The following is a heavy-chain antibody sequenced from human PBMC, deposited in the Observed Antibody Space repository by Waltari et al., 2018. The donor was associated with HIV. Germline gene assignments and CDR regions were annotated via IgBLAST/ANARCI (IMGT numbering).Heavy chain of an antibody. D-gene: IGHD3-16*01. CDR1: GFTFSDAW. Sequence: EVLLVESGGGLGKPGGPLRLSCAASGFTFSDAWISWVRQAPGKGLEWVGRIKSNTDGGTTDYAAPVKGRFTISRDDSKTTLYLEMNSLKTEDTAVYYCTTVGGGTRDYWGQGTLITVSS. CDR3: TTVGGGTRDY. J-gene: IGHJ4*02. CDR2: IKSNTDGGTT. V-gene: IGHV3-15*01.